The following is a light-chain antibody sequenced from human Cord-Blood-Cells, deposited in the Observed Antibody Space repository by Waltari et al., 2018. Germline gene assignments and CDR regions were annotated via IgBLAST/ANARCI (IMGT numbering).Light chain of an antibody. CDR1: HSISSY. Sequence: DIQMTPSPSYLSASVGDRVTITCRASHSISSYLNWNQQKPGKAPKLLIYAASSLQSGVPSRFSGSGSVTDFTLTISSLQPEDFATYYCQQRYSTPYTFGQGTKLEIK. CDR2: AAS. V-gene: IGKV1-39*01. CDR3: QQRYSTPYT. J-gene: IGKJ2*01.